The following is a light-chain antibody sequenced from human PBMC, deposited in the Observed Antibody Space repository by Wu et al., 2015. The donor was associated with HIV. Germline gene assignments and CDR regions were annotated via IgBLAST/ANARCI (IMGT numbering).Light chain of an antibody. J-gene: IGKJ5*01. CDR2: DAS. CDR1: QDISSY. Sequence: EIVLTQSPAPLSLSPGERATLSCRASQDISSYLAWYQQKPGQAPRLLIYDASNRATGIPARFSGSGRGTDFTLTISSLEPEDFAVYYCQQRSNWPITFGQGTRLEIK. CDR3: QQRSNWPIT. V-gene: IGKV3D-11*01.